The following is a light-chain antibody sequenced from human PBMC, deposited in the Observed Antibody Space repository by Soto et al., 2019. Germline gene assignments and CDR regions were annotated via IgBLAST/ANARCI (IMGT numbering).Light chain of an antibody. V-gene: IGKV3-20*01. CDR2: GAS. Sequence: EIVLTQSPGTLSLSPGERASLSCRASQSFGGNYLAWYQQKPGQAPRLLIYGASTRATGIPDRFSGSGSGTNFTLTVSRLEPEDFAVYYCQQYGRSRTFGQGTKVEIK. CDR1: QSFGGNY. CDR3: QQYGRSRT. J-gene: IGKJ1*01.